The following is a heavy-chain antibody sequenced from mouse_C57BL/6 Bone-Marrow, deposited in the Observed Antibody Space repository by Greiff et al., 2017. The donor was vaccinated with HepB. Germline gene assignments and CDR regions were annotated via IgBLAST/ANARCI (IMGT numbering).Heavy chain of an antibody. V-gene: IGHV14-4*01. CDR3: TAFYYDYSYYFDD. D-gene: IGHD2-4*01. J-gene: IGHJ2*01. CDR2: IDPENGDT. Sequence: EVMLAESGAELVRPGASVKLSCTASGFNFKDDYMHWVKQRPEQGLEWIGWIDPENGDTDYTSKFQGKATITADTSSNTAYMQLSSLTSEDTAVYYCTAFYYDYSYYFDDRGKGPTLTVSS. CDR1: GFNFKDDY.